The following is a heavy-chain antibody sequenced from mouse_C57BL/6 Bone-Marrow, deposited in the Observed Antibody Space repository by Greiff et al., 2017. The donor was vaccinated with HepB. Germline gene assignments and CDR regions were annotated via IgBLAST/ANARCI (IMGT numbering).Heavy chain of an antibody. D-gene: IGHD2-4*01. CDR3: ESEGDYPWFAY. CDR1: GYTFTSYW. J-gene: IGHJ3*01. V-gene: IGHV1-69*01. CDR2: IDPSDSYT. Sequence: QVQLQQPGAELVMPGASVKLSCKASGYTFTSYWMHWVKQRPGQGLEWIGEIDPSDSYTNYNQKFKGKSTLTVDKSSSTAYMQLSSLTSEDSAVYYCESEGDYPWFAYWGQGTLVTVSA.